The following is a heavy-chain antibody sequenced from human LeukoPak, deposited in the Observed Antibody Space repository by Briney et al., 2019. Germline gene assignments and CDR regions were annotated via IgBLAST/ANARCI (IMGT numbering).Heavy chain of an antibody. CDR3: ATRGYYYDSSGYRYGDFDY. CDR1: GFTFSNAW. D-gene: IGHD3-22*01. V-gene: IGHV3-21*01. Sequence: GGSLRLSCAASGFTFSNAWMSWVRQAPGKGLEWVSSISSSSSYIYYADSVKGRFTISRDNAKNSLYLQMNSLRAEDTAVYYCATRGYYYDSSGYRYGDFDYWGQGTLVTVSS. CDR2: ISSSSSYI. J-gene: IGHJ4*02.